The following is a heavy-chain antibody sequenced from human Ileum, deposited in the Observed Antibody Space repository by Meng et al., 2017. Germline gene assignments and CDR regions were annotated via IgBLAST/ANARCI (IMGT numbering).Heavy chain of an antibody. Sequence: PWGAVLLKLSETRSLTCAVSVGSFSGSYCSWLRQPPGKWLEWIGEINHSGNTNYNPSLKSRVTLSLDTSKNHFSLNLTSVTAADTAVYYCARGREQQLVRGFGYWGQGTVVTVSS. CDR3: ARGREQQLVRGFGY. CDR1: VGSFSGSY. CDR2: INHSGNT. J-gene: IGHJ4*02. D-gene: IGHD6-6*01. V-gene: IGHV4-34*01.